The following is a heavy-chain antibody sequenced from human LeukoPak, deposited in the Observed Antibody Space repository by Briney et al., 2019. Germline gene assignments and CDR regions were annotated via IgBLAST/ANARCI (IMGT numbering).Heavy chain of an antibody. CDR2: INPNSGGT. CDR1: GYTFTAYY. V-gene: IGHV1-2*06. D-gene: IGHD6-19*01. J-gene: IGHJ4*02. Sequence: ASVKVSRKASGYTFTAYYMHWVRQAPGQGLEWMGRINPNSGGTNYAQNFQGRVTMTRDTSISTAYMELSSLRSDDTAVYYCARPTYSSAWNGDYWGQGTLVTVSS. CDR3: ARPTYSSAWNGDY.